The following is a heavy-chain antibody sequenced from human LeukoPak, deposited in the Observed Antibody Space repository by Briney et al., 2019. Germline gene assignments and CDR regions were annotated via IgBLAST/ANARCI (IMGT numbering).Heavy chain of an antibody. CDR1: GGSISSYY. Sequence: KASETLSLTCTVSGGSISSYYWSWIRQPPGKGLEWIGYIYYSGSTNYNPSLKNRVTISVDTSKNQFSLKLSSVTAADTAVYYCARATNGMDVWGQGTTVTVSS. J-gene: IGHJ6*02. D-gene: IGHD5-12*01. V-gene: IGHV4-59*01. CDR2: IYYSGST. CDR3: ARATNGMDV.